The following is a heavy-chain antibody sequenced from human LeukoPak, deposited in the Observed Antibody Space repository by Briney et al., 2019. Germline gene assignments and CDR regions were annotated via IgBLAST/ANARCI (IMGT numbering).Heavy chain of an antibody. CDR1: GGSISSGGYY. V-gene: IGHV4-31*03. CDR2: IYYSGST. Sequence: SETLSLTCTVSGGSISSGGYYWSWIRQHPGKGPEWIGYIYYSGSTYYNPSLKSRVTISVDTSKNQFSLKLSSVTAADTAVYYCARGLVVVINQYYFDYWGQGTPVTVSS. J-gene: IGHJ4*02. CDR3: ARGLVVVINQYYFDY. D-gene: IGHD3-22*01.